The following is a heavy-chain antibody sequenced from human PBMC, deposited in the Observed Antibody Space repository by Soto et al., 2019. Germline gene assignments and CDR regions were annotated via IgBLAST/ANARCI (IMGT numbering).Heavy chain of an antibody. D-gene: IGHD3-3*01. Sequence: SETLSLTCTVSGGSISSGGYYWSWIRQHPGKGLEWIGYIYYTGNTYYSPSLESRVTISVDTSEEQFFLQLSSVTAADTAVYYCARVTFWTGYYGYYFDSWGLGTLVTVS. CDR1: GGSISSGGYY. J-gene: IGHJ4*02. V-gene: IGHV4-31*03. CDR2: IYYTGNT. CDR3: ARVTFWTGYYGYYFDS.